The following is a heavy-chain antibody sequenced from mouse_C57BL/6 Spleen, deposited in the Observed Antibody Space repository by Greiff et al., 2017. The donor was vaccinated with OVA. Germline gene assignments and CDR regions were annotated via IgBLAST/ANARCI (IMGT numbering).Heavy chain of an antibody. Sequence: EVQLQQSGPELVKPGASVKISCKASGYTFTDYYMNWVKQSHGKSLEWIGDINPNNGGTSYNQKFKGKATLTVDKSSSTAYMELRSLTSEDSAVYYCAREGYYGSSYGVFYAMDYWGQGTSVTVSS. V-gene: IGHV1-26*01. CDR2: INPNNGGT. J-gene: IGHJ4*01. CDR1: GYTFTDYY. CDR3: AREGYYGSSYGVFYAMDY. D-gene: IGHD1-1*01.